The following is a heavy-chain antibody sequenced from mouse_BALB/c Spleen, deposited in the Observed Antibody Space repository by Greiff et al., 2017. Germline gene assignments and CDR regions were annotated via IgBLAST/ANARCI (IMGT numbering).Heavy chain of an antibody. Sequence: VQLQQSGPSLVKPSQTLSLTCSVTGDSITSGYWNWIRKFPGNKLEYMGYISYSGSTYYNPSLKSRISITRDTSKNQYYLQLNSVTTEDTATYYCARGARYATTDWFAYWGQGTLVTVSA. CDR1: GDSITSGY. D-gene: IGHD2-14*01. CDR3: ARGARYATTDWFAY. V-gene: IGHV3-8*02. J-gene: IGHJ3*01. CDR2: ISYSGST.